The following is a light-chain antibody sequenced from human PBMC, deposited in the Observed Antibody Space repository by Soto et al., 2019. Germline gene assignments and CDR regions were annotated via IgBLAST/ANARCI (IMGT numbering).Light chain of an antibody. V-gene: IGKV3-20*01. CDR3: QQYTGPPTP. CDR1: QSVSNNY. CDR2: GAS. J-gene: IGKJ5*01. Sequence: EIVWTESRGSLSLSPGERATLSCRASQSVSNNYLAWYQQKPGQAPRLLIYGASNRATGIPDRFSGSGSGTDFTLTITRLEPEDSAVYFCQQYTGPPTPFGQGTRLEIK.